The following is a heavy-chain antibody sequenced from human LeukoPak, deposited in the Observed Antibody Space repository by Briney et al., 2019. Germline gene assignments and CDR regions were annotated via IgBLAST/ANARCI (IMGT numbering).Heavy chain of an antibody. CDR2: ISTSGNTI. Sequence: GGSLRLSCAASGFTFSTYAMSWIRQAPGKGPEWISFISTSGNTIYQADSVKGRFTISRDNAKNSLYLQMNSLRDEDTAVYYCTRRLSYWGQGILVTVSS. CDR3: TRRLSY. J-gene: IGHJ4*02. D-gene: IGHD2/OR15-2a*01. V-gene: IGHV3-48*02. CDR1: GFTFSTYA.